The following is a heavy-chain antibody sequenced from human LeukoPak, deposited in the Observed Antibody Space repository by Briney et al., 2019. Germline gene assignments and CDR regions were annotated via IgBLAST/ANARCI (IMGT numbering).Heavy chain of an antibody. Sequence: ASVKVSCKASVGTFSSYAISWVRQAPGQGLEWMGRIIPILGIANYAQKFQGRVTITADKSTSTAYMEQSSRRAEDTAVYYCARLGAISRYFDYWGQGTLVTVSS. V-gene: IGHV1-69*04. D-gene: IGHD1-26*01. J-gene: IGHJ4*02. CDR2: IIPILGIA. CDR1: VGTFSSYA. CDR3: ARLGAISRYFDY.